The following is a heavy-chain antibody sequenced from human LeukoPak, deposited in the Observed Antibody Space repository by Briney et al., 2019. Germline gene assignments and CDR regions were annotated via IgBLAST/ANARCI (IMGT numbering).Heavy chain of an antibody. Sequence: GGSLRLSCAASGFTVSSNYMSWVRQAPGKGLEWVSAISGSGGSTYYAGSVKGRFTISRDNSKNTVYLQMNSLRAEDTATYYCARDIRNYYDSGAYGWFDPWGQGTLVPVSS. CDR1: GFTVSSNY. CDR3: ARDIRNYYDSGAYGWFDP. CDR2: ISGSGGST. D-gene: IGHD3-10*01. V-gene: IGHV3-23*01. J-gene: IGHJ5*02.